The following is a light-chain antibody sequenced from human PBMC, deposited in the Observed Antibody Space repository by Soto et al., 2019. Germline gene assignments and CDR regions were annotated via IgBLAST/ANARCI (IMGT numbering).Light chain of an antibody. CDR1: RGIMNY. CDR3: HQYGSSPPWT. Sequence: DIQMTQSPSSMSASVGDRATITCRASRGIMNYLAWFQPKPGKVPKRLMYVASSLQSGVPSGFSGSGSGAEFTLTISSLQPEDFAVYYCHQYGSSPPWTFGQGTTVDIK. J-gene: IGKJ1*01. V-gene: IGKV1-17*03. CDR2: VAS.